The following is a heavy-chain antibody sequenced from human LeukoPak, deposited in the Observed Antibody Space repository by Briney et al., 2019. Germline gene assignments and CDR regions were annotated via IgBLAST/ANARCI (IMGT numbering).Heavy chain of an antibody. CDR2: ISAYNGNT. V-gene: IGHV1-18*01. J-gene: IGHJ6*03. Sequence: ASVKVSCKASGYTFTSYGISWVRQAPGQGLEWMGWISAYNGNTNYAQKFQGRVTMTTDTSTSTAYMELRSLRSDDTAVYYCASSRFVGYYSYYMDVWGKGTTVTVSS. D-gene: IGHD6-6*01. CDR3: ASSRFVGYYSYYMDV. CDR1: GYTFTSYG.